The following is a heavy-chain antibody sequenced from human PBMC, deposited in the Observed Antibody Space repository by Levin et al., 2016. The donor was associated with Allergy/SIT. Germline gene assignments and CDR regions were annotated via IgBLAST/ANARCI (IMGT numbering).Heavy chain of an antibody. Sequence: GESLKISCAASGFTVSSNYMSWVRQAPGKGLEWVSVIYSGGSTYYADSVKGRFTISRDNSKNTLYLQMNSLRAEDTAVYYCARETLEPGDRYFDLWGRGTLVTVSS. D-gene: IGHD1-1*01. V-gene: IGHV3-53*01. CDR1: GFTVSSNY. CDR2: IYSGGST. J-gene: IGHJ2*01. CDR3: ARETLEPGDRYFDL.